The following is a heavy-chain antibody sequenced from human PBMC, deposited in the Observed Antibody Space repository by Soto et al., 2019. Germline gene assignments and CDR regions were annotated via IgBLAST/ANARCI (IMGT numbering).Heavy chain of an antibody. V-gene: IGHV1-69*13. D-gene: IGHD3-9*01. CDR1: GGTFSSYA. CDR3: ARDSSLRYFDWTDYYYYGMDV. CDR2: IIPIFGTA. Sequence: ASVKVSCKASGGTFSSYAISWVRQAPGQGLEWMGGIIPIFGTANYAQKFQGRVTITADESTSTAYMELSSLRSEDTAVYYCARDSSLRYFDWTDYYYYGMDVWGQGTTVTVSS. J-gene: IGHJ6*02.